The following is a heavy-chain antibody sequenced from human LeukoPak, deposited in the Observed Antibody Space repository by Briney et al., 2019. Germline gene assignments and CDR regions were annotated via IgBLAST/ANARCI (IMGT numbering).Heavy chain of an antibody. D-gene: IGHD3-3*01. CDR3: ARGIMEDWFDP. CDR2: ISWNSGNI. J-gene: IGHJ5*02. Sequence: PGGSLRLSCAASGFTFDDYAMHWVRQAPGKGLEWVSGISWNSGNIGYADSVKGRFTISRDNAKNSLYLQMNSLRAEDTALYYCARGIMEDWFDPWGQGTLVTVSS. V-gene: IGHV3-9*01. CDR1: GFTFDDYA.